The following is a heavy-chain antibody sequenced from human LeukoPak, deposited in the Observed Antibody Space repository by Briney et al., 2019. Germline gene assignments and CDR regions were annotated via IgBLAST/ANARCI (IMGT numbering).Heavy chain of an antibody. V-gene: IGHV3-48*01. D-gene: IGHD3-10*01. CDR2: ISSSSSTI. CDR1: GFTFSSYE. Sequence: GGSLRLSCAASGFTFSSYEMNWVRQAPGKGLEWVSYISSSSSTIYYADSVKGRFTISRDNAKNSLYLQMNSLRAEDTAVYYCARDSFGVSYYYYMDVWGKGTTVTVSS. CDR3: ARDSFGVSYYYYMDV. J-gene: IGHJ6*03.